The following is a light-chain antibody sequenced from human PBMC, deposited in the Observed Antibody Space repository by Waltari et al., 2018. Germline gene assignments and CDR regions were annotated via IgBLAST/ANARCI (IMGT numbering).Light chain of an antibody. V-gene: IGLV2-14*02. Sequence: QSALTQPASVSGSPGQSITISCTWASSDVGRYNLVSWYQQHPGKAPKLIIYEATKRPSGVSECFSGSKSGYPASLTISGLQADDEADYYCCSYTSSSTPRLFGGGTKLTVL. J-gene: IGLJ3*02. CDR1: SSDVGRYNL. CDR2: EAT. CDR3: CSYTSSSTPRL.